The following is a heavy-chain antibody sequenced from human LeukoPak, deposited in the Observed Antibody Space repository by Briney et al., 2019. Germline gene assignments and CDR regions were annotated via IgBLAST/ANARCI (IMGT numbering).Heavy chain of an antibody. CDR2: ISSSGRTT. CDR3: ARETINRLDY. CDR1: GFTLSSYG. V-gene: IGHV3-48*03. Sequence: SGGSLRLSCAASGFTLSSYGMNWVRQGPGKGLEWVSYISSSGRTTYYADSVKGRFTISRDNAKNSLFLQMNSLRGEGTAVYYCARETINRLDYWGQGTLVTVSS. J-gene: IGHJ4*02. D-gene: IGHD3-9*01.